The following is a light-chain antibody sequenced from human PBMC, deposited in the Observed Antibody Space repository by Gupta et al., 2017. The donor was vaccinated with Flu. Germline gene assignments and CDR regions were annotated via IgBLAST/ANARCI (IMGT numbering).Light chain of an antibody. CDR3: SSHAGRVTWV. CDR2: DVT. Sequence: QSAPTQPRSVSGSPGQSVLLPCTEPSSDVGGSNLVSWYQQRPGKAPKLILYDVTERPSGVPDRFSGSKSGNTASLTISGLQADDEADYYCSSHAGRVTWVFGTGTTVTVL. CDR1: SSDVGGSNL. J-gene: IGLJ1*01. V-gene: IGLV2-11*01.